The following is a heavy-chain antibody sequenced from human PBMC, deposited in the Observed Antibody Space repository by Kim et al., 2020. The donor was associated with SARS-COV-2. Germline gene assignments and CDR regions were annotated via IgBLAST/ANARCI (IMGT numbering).Heavy chain of an antibody. CDR2: T. Sequence: TNNAQTFQNRVTMTSATSISTAYMELSSLTSDDTAVYYCARGYSGSPIDYWGQGTLVTVSS. V-gene: IGHV1-2*02. CDR3: ARGYSGSPIDY. J-gene: IGHJ4*02. D-gene: IGHD1-26*01.